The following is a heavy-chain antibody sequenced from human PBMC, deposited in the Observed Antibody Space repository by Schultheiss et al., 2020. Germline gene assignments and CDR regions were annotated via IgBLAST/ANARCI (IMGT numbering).Heavy chain of an antibody. CDR2: IYYSGST. D-gene: IGHD5-12*01. CDR3: ARVKWPYYFDY. CDR1: GGSISRYY. J-gene: IGHJ4*02. V-gene: IGHV4-59*01. Sequence: SETLSLTCTVSGGSISRYYWSWIRQPPGKGLEWIGYIYYSGSTNYNPSLKSRVTISVDTSKNQFSLKLSSVTAADTAVYYCARVKWPYYFDYWGQGTLVTVSS.